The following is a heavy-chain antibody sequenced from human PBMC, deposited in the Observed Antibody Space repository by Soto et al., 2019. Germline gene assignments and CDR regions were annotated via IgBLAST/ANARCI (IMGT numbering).Heavy chain of an antibody. CDR1: GGTFSSYA. Sequence: SVKVSCKASGGTFSSYAISWVRQAPGQGLEWMGGIIPIFGTANYAQKFQGRVTITADKSTSTAYMELSSLRSEDTAVYYCARYRHDFWSGYPGTHDYWGQGTLVTVS. D-gene: IGHD3-3*01. J-gene: IGHJ4*02. CDR3: ARYRHDFWSGYPGTHDY. CDR2: IIPIFGTA. V-gene: IGHV1-69*06.